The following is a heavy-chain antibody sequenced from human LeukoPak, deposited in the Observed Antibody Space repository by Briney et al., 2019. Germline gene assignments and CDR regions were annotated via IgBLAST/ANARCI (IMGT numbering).Heavy chain of an antibody. CDR3: ASVGITMIVVDYYFDY. V-gene: IGHV1-69*13. CDR1: GGTFSSYA. J-gene: IGHJ4*02. Sequence: ASVKVSCKASGGTFSSYAISWVRQAPGQGLEWMGGIIPIFGTANYAQKFQGRVTITADESTSTAYMELSSPRSEDTAVYYCASVGITMIVVDYYFDYWGQGTLVTVSS. D-gene: IGHD3-22*01. CDR2: IIPIFGTA.